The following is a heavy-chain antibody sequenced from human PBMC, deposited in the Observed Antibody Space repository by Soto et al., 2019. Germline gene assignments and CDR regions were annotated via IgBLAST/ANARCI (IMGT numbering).Heavy chain of an antibody. J-gene: IGHJ5*02. Sequence: QVQLVQSGAEVKKPGASVKVSCKASGYTFTGYYMHWVRQAPGQGLEWMGWINPNSGGTNYAQKFQGWVTMTRDTSISTAYLELSRRRSDDTAVYYCARDPMSGRFGWFDPWGQGTLVTVSS. V-gene: IGHV1-2*04. D-gene: IGHD3-16*01. CDR3: ARDPMSGRFGWFDP. CDR2: INPNSGGT. CDR1: GYTFTGYY.